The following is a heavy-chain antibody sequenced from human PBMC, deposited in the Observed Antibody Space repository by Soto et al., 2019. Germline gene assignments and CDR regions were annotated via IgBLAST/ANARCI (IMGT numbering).Heavy chain of an antibody. CDR2: IKQDGSEK. Sequence: EVQLVESGGDLVQPGGSLRLSCAASGFTFSNYLMSWVRQAPGKGLEWVANIKQDGSEKYYVDSVKGRFTISRDNAKNSLYLQMNSLRAEDTAVYYCARGWNYGHPGGTFNIWGQGTMVTVSS. CDR1: GFTFSNYL. J-gene: IGHJ3*02. V-gene: IGHV3-7*05. CDR3: ARGWNYGHPGGTFNI. D-gene: IGHD1-7*01.